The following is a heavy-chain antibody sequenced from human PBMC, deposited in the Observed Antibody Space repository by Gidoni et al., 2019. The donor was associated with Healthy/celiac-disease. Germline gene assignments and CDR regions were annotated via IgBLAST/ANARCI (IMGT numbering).Heavy chain of an antibody. CDR2: ISSSSSYI. V-gene: IGHV3-21*01. J-gene: IGHJ4*02. CDR1: GFTFRSYS. Sequence: EVQLVESGGGLVKPGGSLRLSCAASGFTFRSYSMNWVRQAPGKGLEWVSSISSSSSYIYYADSVKGRFTISRDNAKNSLYLQMNSLRTEDTAVYYCARVWRTYGSGSYSEGVDYWGQGTLVTVSS. CDR3: ARVWRTYGSGSYSEGVDY. D-gene: IGHD3-10*01.